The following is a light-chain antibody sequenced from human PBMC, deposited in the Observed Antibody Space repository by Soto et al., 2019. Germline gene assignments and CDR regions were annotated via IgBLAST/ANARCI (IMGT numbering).Light chain of an antibody. V-gene: IGKV1-39*01. CDR2: AAS. J-gene: IGKJ2*01. CDR3: QQSSFTGYT. CDR1: QNIGTS. Sequence: DIQMTQSPSSLSASVGDRVTITCRASQNIGTSLNWYQQRPGKAPQVLIYAASSLQSGVSSRFRGSGSGTKFTLTVSSLQPEDFAIYYCQQSSFTGYTFGQGTNLDIK.